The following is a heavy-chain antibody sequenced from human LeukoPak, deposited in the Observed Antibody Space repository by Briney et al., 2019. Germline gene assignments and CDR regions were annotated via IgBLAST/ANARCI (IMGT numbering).Heavy chain of an antibody. V-gene: IGHV4-59*08. Sequence: SETLSLTCTVSGGSISSYYWSWIRQPPGKGLEWIGYIYHSGSTNYNPSLKSRVTISVDTPKNQFSLKLSSVTAADTAVYYCASLYIAGYYFDYWGQGTLVTVSS. D-gene: IGHD1-1*01. CDR2: IYHSGST. CDR1: GGSISSYY. CDR3: ASLYIAGYYFDY. J-gene: IGHJ4*02.